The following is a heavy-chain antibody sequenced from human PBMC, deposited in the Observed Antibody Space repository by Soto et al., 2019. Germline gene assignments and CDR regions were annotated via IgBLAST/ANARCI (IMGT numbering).Heavy chain of an antibody. V-gene: IGHV4-59*01. CDR1: GASITSSY. J-gene: IGHJ3*02. D-gene: IGHD3-22*01. CDR3: ARGYYDSSGQSNTFDI. Sequence: QVQLQESGPGLVKPSETLSLTCTVSGASITSSYWSWIRQSPGKGLEWIGYVYYSGSTDYNPSLNSRVTISVDTSKNQFSLKLSSVTAADTAVYYCARGYYDSSGQSNTFDIWGQGTMVTVSS. CDR2: VYYSGST.